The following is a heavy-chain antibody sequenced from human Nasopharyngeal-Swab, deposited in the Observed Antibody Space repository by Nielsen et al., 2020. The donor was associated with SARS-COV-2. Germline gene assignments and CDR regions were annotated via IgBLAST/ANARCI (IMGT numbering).Heavy chain of an antibody. Sequence: GESLKISCKGSGYSFTSYWISWVRQLPGKGLEWMGRIDPSDSYTNYSPSSQGHVTISADKSISTAYLQWSSLKASDTAMYYCARLGVYCSGGSCYGWFDPWGQGTLVTVSS. D-gene: IGHD2-15*01. J-gene: IGHJ5*02. CDR3: ARLGVYCSGGSCYGWFDP. CDR1: GYSFTSYW. V-gene: IGHV5-10-1*01. CDR2: IDPSDSYT.